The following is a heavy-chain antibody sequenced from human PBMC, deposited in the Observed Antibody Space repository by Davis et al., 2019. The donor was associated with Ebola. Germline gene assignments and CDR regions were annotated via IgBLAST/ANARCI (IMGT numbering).Heavy chain of an antibody. Sequence: SVKVSCKASGYTFTSYDINWVRQATGQGLEWMGGIIPIFGTANYAQKFQGRVTITADESTSTAYMELSSLRSEDTAVYYCARGVARGVVVAANYFDYWGQGSLVTVSS. J-gene: IGHJ4*02. CDR1: GYTFTSYD. CDR3: ARGVARGVVVAANYFDY. V-gene: IGHV1-69*13. D-gene: IGHD2-15*01. CDR2: IIPIFGTA.